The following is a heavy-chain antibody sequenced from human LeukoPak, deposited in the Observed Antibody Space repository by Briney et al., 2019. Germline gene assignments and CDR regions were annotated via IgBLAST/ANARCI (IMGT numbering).Heavy chain of an antibody. Sequence: PGGSLRLSCAASGFTFSSYWMHWVRQAPGKGLVWVSRINTDGSSTSYADSVKGRFTISRDNAKNTLYLQMNSLRAEDTAVYYCARSPLDDFWSGYYSYWGQGTLVTVSS. V-gene: IGHV3-74*01. CDR3: ARSPLDDFWSGYYSY. D-gene: IGHD3-3*01. CDR1: GFTFSSYW. CDR2: INTDGSST. J-gene: IGHJ4*02.